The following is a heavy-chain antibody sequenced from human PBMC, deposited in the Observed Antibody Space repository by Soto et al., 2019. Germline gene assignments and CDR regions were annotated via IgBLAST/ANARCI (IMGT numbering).Heavy chain of an antibody. V-gene: IGHV1-58*02. CDR1: GFMFTSSA. D-gene: IGHD3-3*01. Sequence: VASVKVSCKTSGFMFTSSAMQWVRQARGQRLEWIGWLVVGSGNTHYAQHFQERVTLTRDMSTGTAYMELSSLRSEDTAVYYCAAVPVLRFLKWLPAYFDYWGPGTLHTVSS. CDR3: AAVPVLRFLKWLPAYFDY. CDR2: LVVGSGNT. J-gene: IGHJ4*02.